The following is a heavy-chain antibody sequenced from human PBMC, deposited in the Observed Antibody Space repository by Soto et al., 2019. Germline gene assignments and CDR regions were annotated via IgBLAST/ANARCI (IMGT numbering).Heavy chain of an antibody. J-gene: IGHJ4*02. CDR3: ARWGCSGSNCNLNQRSFDL. Sequence: QVQLGESGGGVVQPGRSLRLSCAASGFIFNEYGMHWVRQAPGKGLEWVAGIWYDGSNKYYADSVRGRFTFSRDNSRNTMSLQMNSLRVEDTAIYYCARWGCSGSNCNLNQRSFDLWGQGTLVTVSS. V-gene: IGHV3-33*01. CDR1: GFIFNEYG. D-gene: IGHD2-15*01. CDR2: IWYDGSNK.